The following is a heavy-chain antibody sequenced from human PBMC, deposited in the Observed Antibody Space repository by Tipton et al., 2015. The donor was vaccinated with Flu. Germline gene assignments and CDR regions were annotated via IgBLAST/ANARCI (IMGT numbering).Heavy chain of an antibody. CDR1: GYTFTSYG. V-gene: IGHV1-18*01. Sequence: QVQLVQSGAEVKKPGVSVKVSCKASGYTFTSYGISWARQAPGQGLEWMGWISAYNGNTNYAQKLQGRVTMTTDTSTGTAYMELRSLRSDDTAVYYCARTGQGVRAQRVGGRGNAFDSWGEGTMVTVSS. D-gene: IGHD1-26*01. J-gene: IGHJ3*02. CDR2: ISAYNGNT. CDR3: ARTGQGVRAQRVGGRGNAFDS.